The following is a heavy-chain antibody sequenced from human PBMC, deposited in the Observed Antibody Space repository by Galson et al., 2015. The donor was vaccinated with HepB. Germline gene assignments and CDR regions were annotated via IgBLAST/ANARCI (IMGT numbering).Heavy chain of an antibody. CDR3: AREQQQLDTYNWFDP. J-gene: IGHJ5*02. D-gene: IGHD6-13*01. CDR1: GGSISSGGYS. Sequence: SLTCAVSGGSISSGGYSWSWIRQPPGKGLEWIGYIYHSGSTYYNPSLKSRVTISVDRSKNQFSLKLSSVTAVDTAVYYCAREQQQLDTYNWFDPWGQGTLVTVSS. V-gene: IGHV4-30-2*01. CDR2: IYHSGST.